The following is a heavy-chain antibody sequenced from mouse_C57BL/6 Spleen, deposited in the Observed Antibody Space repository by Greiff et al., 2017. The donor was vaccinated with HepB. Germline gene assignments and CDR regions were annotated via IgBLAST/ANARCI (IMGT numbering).Heavy chain of an antibody. Sequence: DVKLMESGGGLVKPGGSLKLSCAASGFTFSSYAMSWVRQTPEKRLEWVATISDGGSYTYYPDNVKGRFTISRDNAKNNLYLQMSHLKSEDTAMYDCARGGYYGSSLFAYWGQGTLVTVSA. V-gene: IGHV5-4*03. CDR1: GFTFSSYA. CDR2: ISDGGSYT. CDR3: ARGGYYGSSLFAY. D-gene: IGHD1-1*01. J-gene: IGHJ3*01.